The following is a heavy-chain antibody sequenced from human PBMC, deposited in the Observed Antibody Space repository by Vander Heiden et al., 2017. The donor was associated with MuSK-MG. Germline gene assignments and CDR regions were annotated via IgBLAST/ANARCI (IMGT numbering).Heavy chain of an antibody. CDR3: AKGSSIAARPSSHYYMDV. D-gene: IGHD6-6*01. J-gene: IGHJ6*03. CDR1: GFTFSNYA. V-gene: IGHV3-23*01. Sequence: EVQLLESGGGLVQPGGSLRPSCAVSGFTFSNYAMRWVRQAPGTGPEWVSVISGAGGTTYYADSVKGRFTVSRDNSKNSLYLQMNSLRAEDTAVYYCAKGSSIAARPSSHYYMDVWGKVTTVTVSS. CDR2: ISGAGGTT.